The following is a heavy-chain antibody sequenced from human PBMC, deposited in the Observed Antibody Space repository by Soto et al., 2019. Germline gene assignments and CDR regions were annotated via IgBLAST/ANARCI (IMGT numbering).Heavy chain of an antibody. J-gene: IGHJ3*02. CDR2: IYYSGST. V-gene: IGHV4-39*01. D-gene: IGHD3-16*01. Sequence: QLQLQESGPGLVKPSETLSLTCAVSGGSISSSSYYWVWIRQPPGKGLEWIGSIYYSGSTYYNPSLRSRVTISVDMSKNQFSLKLSSVTATDMAVYYCARLLLGYGGNARSPAFDIWGRGTMVAVSS. CDR1: GGSISSSSYY. CDR3: ARLLLGYGGNARSPAFDI.